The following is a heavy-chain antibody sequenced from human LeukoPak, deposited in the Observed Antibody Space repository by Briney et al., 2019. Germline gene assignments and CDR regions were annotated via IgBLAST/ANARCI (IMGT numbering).Heavy chain of an antibody. CDR2: ISWNSGSI. CDR3: AKDIVHEWELTGGYFDY. CDR1: GFTFDDYA. V-gene: IGHV3-9*01. D-gene: IGHD1-26*01. J-gene: IGHJ4*02. Sequence: PGRSLRLSCAASGFTFDDYAMHWVRQAPGKGLEWVSGISWNSGSIGYADSVKGRFTISRDNAKNSLYLQMNSLRAEDTALYYCAKDIVHEWELTGGYFDYWGQGTLVTVSS.